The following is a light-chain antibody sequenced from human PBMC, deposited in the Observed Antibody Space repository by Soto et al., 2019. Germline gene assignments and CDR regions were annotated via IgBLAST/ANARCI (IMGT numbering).Light chain of an antibody. CDR2: EVN. V-gene: IGLV2-14*01. Sequence: QSALTQPASVSGSPGQSITISCTGTSSDGGAYNYVSWYQQHPGKAPKLMIYEVNNRPSGVSNRFSDSKSGTSASLTISGLQSEDEADYYCSSYTSSLTLYVFGTGTKVTVL. CDR3: SSYTSSLTLYV. CDR1: SSDGGAYNY. J-gene: IGLJ1*01.